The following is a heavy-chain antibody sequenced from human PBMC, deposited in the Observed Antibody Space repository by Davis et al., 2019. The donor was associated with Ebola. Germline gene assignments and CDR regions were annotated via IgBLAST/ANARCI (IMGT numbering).Heavy chain of an antibody. Sequence: SETLSLTCTVSGTSISSYYWSWIRQPPGKGLEWIGYIYYSGTTNYNPSLKSRVTISVDTSKNQFSLKLFSVTAADTAVYYCARGAVAGEIYNWFDPWGQGTLVTVSS. D-gene: IGHD6-19*01. CDR2: IYYSGTT. CDR3: ARGAVAGEIYNWFDP. CDR1: GTSISSYY. J-gene: IGHJ5*02. V-gene: IGHV4-59*01.